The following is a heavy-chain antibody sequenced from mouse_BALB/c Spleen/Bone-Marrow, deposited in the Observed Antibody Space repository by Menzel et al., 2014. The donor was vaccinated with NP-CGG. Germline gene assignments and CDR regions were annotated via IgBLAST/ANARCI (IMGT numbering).Heavy chain of an antibody. Sequence: LVESGAELVKPGASVKLSCTASGFNIKDTYMHWVKQRPEQGLEWIGRIDPANGNTKYDPKFQGKATITADTSSNTANLQLSSLTSEDTAVYYCARRGYYGNYYYAMDYWGQGTSVTVSS. CDR3: ARRGYYGNYYYAMDY. D-gene: IGHD2-1*01. J-gene: IGHJ4*01. CDR2: IDPANGNT. V-gene: IGHV14-3*02. CDR1: GFNIKDTY.